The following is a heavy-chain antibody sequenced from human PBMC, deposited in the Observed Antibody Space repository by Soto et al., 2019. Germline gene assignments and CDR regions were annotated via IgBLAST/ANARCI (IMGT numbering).Heavy chain of an antibody. D-gene: IGHD3-10*02. Sequence: QVQLQESGPGLVKTSETMSLTCTVSGGSISSYYWSWIRQPPGKGLEWIGFIFYSGSTSYNPSLRSPVTISIDPSEYQLSLKLNSVTAAYTAVYYCASMIGDPVLSFDSWGQGTLVAFSS. CDR3: ASMIGDPVLSFDS. CDR1: GGSISSYY. CDR2: IFYSGST. J-gene: IGHJ5*01. V-gene: IGHV4-59*01.